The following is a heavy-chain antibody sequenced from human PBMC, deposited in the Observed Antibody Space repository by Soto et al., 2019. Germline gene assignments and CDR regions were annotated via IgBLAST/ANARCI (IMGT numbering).Heavy chain of an antibody. Sequence: QVQLQESGPGLVRPSETLSLTCTVSGGSISNSYWSWIRQSPGKGLDCIGYIYSSGSTNYNPSLKCRLTISVGTSKIQFSLKLSCLSAADTAVYYCARHSPPFFYGSGPWDVWGQGTTVTVSS. J-gene: IGHJ6*02. CDR1: GGSISNSY. D-gene: IGHD3-10*01. CDR2: IYSSGST. V-gene: IGHV4-59*08. CDR3: ARHSPPFFYGSGPWDV.